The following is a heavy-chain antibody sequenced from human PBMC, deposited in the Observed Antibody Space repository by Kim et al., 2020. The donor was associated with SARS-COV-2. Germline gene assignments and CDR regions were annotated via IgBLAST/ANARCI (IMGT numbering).Heavy chain of an antibody. D-gene: IGHD7-27*01. CDR1: GYTFTAYY. J-gene: IGHJ3*01. Sequence: ASVKVSCKASGYTFTAYYLDWVRQAPGQGLQWMGRINTDSGVTDYAREFQGRVTMTRDTSINTAYLDMSGLRSDDLAVYYCTTGVKYAFEVSGQGTMVTV. V-gene: IGHV1-2*06. CDR3: TTGVKYAFEV. CDR2: INTDSGVT.